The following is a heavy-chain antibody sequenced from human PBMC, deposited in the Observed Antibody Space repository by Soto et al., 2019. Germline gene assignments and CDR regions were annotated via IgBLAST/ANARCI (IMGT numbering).Heavy chain of an antibody. CDR2: IYPGDSDT. V-gene: IGHV5-51*01. Sequence: PGESLKISCKGSGYSFTSYWIGWVRQMPGKGLEWMGIIYPGDSDTRYSPSFQGQVTISADKSISTAYLQWSSLKASDTAMYYCARSMVRDYYYYGMDVWGQGTTVTVSS. D-gene: IGHD3-10*01. CDR1: GYSFTSYW. CDR3: ARSMVRDYYYYGMDV. J-gene: IGHJ6*02.